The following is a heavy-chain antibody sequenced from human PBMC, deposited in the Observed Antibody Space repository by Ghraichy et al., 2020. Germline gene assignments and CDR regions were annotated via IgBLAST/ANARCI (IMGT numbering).Heavy chain of an antibody. CDR3: ARGARDDYGDYGAFDP. CDR2: IIPIFGTA. J-gene: IGHJ5*02. D-gene: IGHD4-17*01. Sequence: SVKVSCKASGGTFSSYAISWVRQAPGQGLEWMGGIIPIFGTANYAQKFQGRVTITADESTSTAYMELSSLRSEDTAVYYCARGARDDYGDYGAFDPWGQGTLVTVSS. CDR1: GGTFSSYA. V-gene: IGHV1-69*13.